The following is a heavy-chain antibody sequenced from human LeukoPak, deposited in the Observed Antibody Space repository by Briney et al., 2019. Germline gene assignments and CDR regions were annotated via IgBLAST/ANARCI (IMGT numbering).Heavy chain of an antibody. J-gene: IGHJ4*02. CDR1: GGSISIYY. D-gene: IGHD2-2*01. Sequence: SETLSLTCTVSGGSISIYYWSCIRQPAGKGLEWVGRTYTSGSTNYNPSLKSRVTMSVDTSKNQFSLKLSSVTAADTAVYYCAREGSSTSFDYGCQGTLVTVAS. CDR3: AREGSSTSFDY. V-gene: IGHV4-4*07. CDR2: TYTSGST.